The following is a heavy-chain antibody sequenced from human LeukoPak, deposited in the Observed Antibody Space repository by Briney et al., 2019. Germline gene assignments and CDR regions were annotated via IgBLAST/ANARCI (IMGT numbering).Heavy chain of an antibody. CDR1: GGSISSYY. Sequence: SETLSLTCTVSGGSISSYYWSWIRQPPGKGLEWIGYIYYSGSTNYNPSLKSRVTISVDTSKNKFSPKLSSVTAADTAVYYCARRDRNWFDPWGQGTLVTVSS. V-gene: IGHV4-59*01. D-gene: IGHD3-22*01. CDR2: IYYSGST. J-gene: IGHJ5*02. CDR3: ARRDRNWFDP.